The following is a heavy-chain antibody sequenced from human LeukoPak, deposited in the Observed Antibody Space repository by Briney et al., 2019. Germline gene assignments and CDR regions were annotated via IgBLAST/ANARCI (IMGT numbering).Heavy chain of an antibody. CDR1: GFTFSSYG. CDR2: ISGSGGST. Sequence: GGSLRLSCAASGFTFSSYGMSWVRQAPGKGLEWVSAISGSGGSTYYADSVKGRFTISRDNSKNTLYLQMNSLRAEDTAVYYCAKNTVSEDYYYYYMDVWGKGTTVTISS. J-gene: IGHJ6*03. CDR3: AKNTVSEDYYYYYMDV. D-gene: IGHD4-17*01. V-gene: IGHV3-23*01.